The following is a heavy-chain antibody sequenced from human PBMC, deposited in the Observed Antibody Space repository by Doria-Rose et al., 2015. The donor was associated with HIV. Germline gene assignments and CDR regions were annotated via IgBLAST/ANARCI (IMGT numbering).Heavy chain of an antibody. V-gene: IGHV2-26*01. Sequence: SGPVLVKPTETLTLTCTVSGVSLSSPGMGVSWIRQPPGKALEWLANIFSDDERSYKTSLKSRLTISSCTSKSQVVLTMTDMNPVDTATYYCARIKSSRWYHKYYFDFWGQGTLVIVSA. CDR3: ARIKSSRWYHKYYFDF. CDR1: GVSLSSPGMG. D-gene: IGHD6-13*01. CDR2: IFSDDER. J-gene: IGHJ4*02.